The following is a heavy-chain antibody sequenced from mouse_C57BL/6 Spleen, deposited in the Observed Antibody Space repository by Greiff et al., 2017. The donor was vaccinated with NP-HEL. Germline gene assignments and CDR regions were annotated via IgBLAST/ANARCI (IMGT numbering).Heavy chain of an antibody. CDR3: TRSVGRIGYYCDY. V-gene: IGHV1-15*01. J-gene: IGHJ2*01. CDR1: GYTFTDYE. D-gene: IGHD4-1*01. CDR2: IDPETGGT. Sequence: VKLQESGAELVRPGASVTLSCKASGYTFTDYEMHWVKQTPVHGLEWIGAIDPETGGTAYNQKFKGKAILTADKSSSTAYMELRSLTSEDSAVYYCTRSVGRIGYYCDYWGQGTTLTVSS.